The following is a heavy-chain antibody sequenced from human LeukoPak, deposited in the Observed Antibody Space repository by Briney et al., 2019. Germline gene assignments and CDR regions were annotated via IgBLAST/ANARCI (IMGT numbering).Heavy chain of an antibody. V-gene: IGHV3-7*01. CDR2: IKQDGGEK. J-gene: IGHJ4*02. CDR1: GFTFSRDW. CDR3: ARVSAEWLLSY. D-gene: IGHD3-3*01. Sequence: QSGGSLRLSCAASGFTFSRDWMAWVRQAPGKGLEWVANIKQDGGEKFYLDSVKGRFTISRDNSRNSLYLQMNSLRAEDTAVYYCARVSAEWLLSYWGQGTLVTVSS.